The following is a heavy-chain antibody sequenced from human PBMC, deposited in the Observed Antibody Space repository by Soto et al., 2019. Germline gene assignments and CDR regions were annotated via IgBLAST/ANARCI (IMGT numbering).Heavy chain of an antibody. CDR2: TSTGSTYK. CDR3: ASSIHYDFPRYMGV. D-gene: IGHD3-3*01. CDR1: GFTFSSYS. J-gene: IGHJ6*03. V-gene: IGHV3-21*01. Sequence: GGSLRLSCAASGFTFSSYSMNWVRQAPGKGLEWVSSTSTGSTYKYYADSVKGRFTISRDNAKNSLYLQMNSLRAEDTAVYYCASSIHYDFPRYMGVWGKGTTVTVSS.